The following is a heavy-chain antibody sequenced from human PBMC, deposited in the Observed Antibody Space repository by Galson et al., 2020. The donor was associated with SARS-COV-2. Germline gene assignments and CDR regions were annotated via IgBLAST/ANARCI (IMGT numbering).Heavy chain of an antibody. CDR3: ARTQYSSSWPGGWFDP. CDR1: GYTFTSYY. Sequence: ASVKVSCKASGYTFTSYYMHWVRQAPGQGLEWMGIINPSGGSTSYAQKFQGRVTMTRDTSTSTVYMELSSLRSEDTAVYYCARTQYSSSWPGGWFDPWGQGTLVTVSS. J-gene: IGHJ5*02. CDR2: INPSGGST. V-gene: IGHV1-46*01. D-gene: IGHD6-13*01.